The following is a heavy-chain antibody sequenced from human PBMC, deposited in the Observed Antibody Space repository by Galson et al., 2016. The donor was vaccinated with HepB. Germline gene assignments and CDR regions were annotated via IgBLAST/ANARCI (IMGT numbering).Heavy chain of an antibody. Sequence: SVKVSCKASGYTFTTYNIHWVRLAPGQGLEWMGIINPSGGSPNYAQKFRGRVTLTSDTPTSTVYMQLGSLRSDDTAVYYCTRGDGFWAGWTYWGQGTLVTVSS. CDR3: TRGDGFWAGWTY. CDR2: INPSGGSP. D-gene: IGHD3/OR15-3a*01. CDR1: GYTFTTYN. V-gene: IGHV1-46*03. J-gene: IGHJ4*02.